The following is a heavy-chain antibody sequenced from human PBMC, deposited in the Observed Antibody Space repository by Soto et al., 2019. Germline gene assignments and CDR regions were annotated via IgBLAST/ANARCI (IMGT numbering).Heavy chain of an antibody. CDR2: IKSETDGGTT. CDR1: GFPFSYSW. Sequence: EVQLMESGGGLVNPGGSLRLSCVASGFPFSYSWMSWVRQAPGKGLEWVARIKSETDGGTTDYAAPVEGRFTISRDDSKNTLDLQMNSLKTEDTAVYYCDIYDYIWGTYRVRWAYWGQGTLVTVSS. V-gene: IGHV3-15*01. D-gene: IGHD3-16*02. CDR3: DIYDYIWGTYRVRWAY. J-gene: IGHJ4*02.